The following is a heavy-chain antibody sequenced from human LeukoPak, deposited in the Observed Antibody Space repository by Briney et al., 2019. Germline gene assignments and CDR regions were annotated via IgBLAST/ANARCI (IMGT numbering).Heavy chain of an antibody. V-gene: IGHV5-51*01. CDR1: GSRFTSYW. CDR2: IYPGDSDT. J-gene: IGHJ4*02. CDR3: ARHREWYFDY. Sequence: GASLKISCKGSGSRFTSYWIGWVRQMPGKGLEWMGIIYPGDSDTRYSPSFQGQVTISADKSISTAYLQWSSLKASDTAMYYCARHREWYFDYWGQGTLVTVSS. D-gene: IGHD3-3*01.